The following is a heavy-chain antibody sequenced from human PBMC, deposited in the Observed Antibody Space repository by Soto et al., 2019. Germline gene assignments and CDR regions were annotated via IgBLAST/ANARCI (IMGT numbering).Heavy chain of an antibody. Sequence: SVKVSCKASGGTFRDFTINWVRQAPGQRLEWMGGIIPIFDTANYAENFQGRVTITADESTSTSFMEVSSLRSEDTAVYYCARNGTLTGYSYGMDVWGQGTMVTVSS. V-gene: IGHV1-69*13. CDR3: ARNGTLTGYSYGMDV. D-gene: IGHD1-1*01. CDR1: GGTFRDFT. J-gene: IGHJ6*02. CDR2: IIPIFDTA.